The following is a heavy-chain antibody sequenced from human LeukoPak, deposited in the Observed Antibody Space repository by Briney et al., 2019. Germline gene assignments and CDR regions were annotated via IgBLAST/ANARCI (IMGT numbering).Heavy chain of an antibody. V-gene: IGHV4-59*08. J-gene: IGHJ5*02. Sequence: SETLSLTCTVSGGSISSYYWSWIRQPAGKGLEWIGYIYYSGSTNYNPSLKSRVTISVDTSKNQFSLKLNSVTAADTAVYYCVGSGTYYLNWFDPWGQGTLVTVSS. CDR3: VGSGTYYLNWFDP. D-gene: IGHD3-10*01. CDR2: IYYSGST. CDR1: GGSISSYY.